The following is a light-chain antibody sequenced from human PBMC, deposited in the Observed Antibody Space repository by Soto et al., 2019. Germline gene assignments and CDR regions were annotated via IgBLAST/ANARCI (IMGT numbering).Light chain of an antibody. CDR2: GVT. V-gene: IGLV2-14*01. CDR3: FSHRSGDSNV. Sequence: QSARSQPASVSGSPGHSITISCTGTSSDIGAYNYVSWYQQYPGKAPKLMIYGVTNRPSGVSNRFSGSKTGNTASLTISGLQAEEEAHYYCFSHRSGDSNVFGTGTKVTVL. J-gene: IGLJ1*01. CDR1: SSDIGAYNY.